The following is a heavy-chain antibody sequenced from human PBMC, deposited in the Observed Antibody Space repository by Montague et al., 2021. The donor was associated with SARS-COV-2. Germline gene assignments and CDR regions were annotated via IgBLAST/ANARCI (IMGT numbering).Heavy chain of an antibody. J-gene: IGHJ4*02. CDR3: ARTTMITFGGVIVPFDY. D-gene: IGHD3-16*02. CDR2: IDWDDDK. V-gene: IGHV2-70*11. CDR1: GFSLSTSGMC. Sequence: PALVKPTQTLTLTCTFSGFSLSTSGMCVSWIRQPPGKALEWLARIDWDDDKYYSTSLKTRLTISKDTYKNQVVLTMTNTDPVDTATYYCARTTMITFGGVIVPFDYWGQGTLVTVSS.